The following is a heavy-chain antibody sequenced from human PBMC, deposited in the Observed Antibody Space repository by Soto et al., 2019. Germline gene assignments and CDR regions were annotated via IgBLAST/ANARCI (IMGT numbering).Heavy chain of an antibody. Sequence: XSLKVSRNTFVYSITGYPSRCLSQKTGQRVEWMGWINAGNGNTKYSQKFQGRVTITRDTSASTAYMELSTLRSEDTAVYYCAREGIVGDYYYYGMDVWGQGPTVTVSS. CDR2: INAGNGNT. D-gene: IGHD3-16*02. J-gene: IGHJ6*02. V-gene: IGHV1-3*01. CDR1: VYSITGYP. CDR3: AREGIVGDYYYYGMDV.